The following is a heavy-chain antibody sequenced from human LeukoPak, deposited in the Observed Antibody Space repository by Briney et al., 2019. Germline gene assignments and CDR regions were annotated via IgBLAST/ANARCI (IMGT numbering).Heavy chain of an antibody. Sequence: SETLSLTCTVSSGSISSSSYYWGWIRQPPGKGLEWIGSIYYSGSTYYNPSLKSRVTISVDTSKNQFSLKLSSVTAADTAVYYCARHPGDTAMETEAFDIWGQGTMVTVSS. V-gene: IGHV4-39*01. D-gene: IGHD5-18*01. CDR1: SGSISSSSYY. CDR2: IYYSGST. J-gene: IGHJ3*02. CDR3: ARHPGDTAMETEAFDI.